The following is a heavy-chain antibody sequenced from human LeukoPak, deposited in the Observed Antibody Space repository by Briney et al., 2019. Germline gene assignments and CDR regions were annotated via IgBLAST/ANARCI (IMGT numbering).Heavy chain of an antibody. CDR1: GFTFSSYA. Sequence: GGSLRLSCAASGFTFSSYAMSWVRQAPGKGLEWVSAISGSGGSTYYADSVKGRFTISRDNSKNTLYLQMNSLRAEDTAVYYCARAYSSSWYYFDYWGQGTLVTVSS. D-gene: IGHD6-13*01. CDR2: ISGSGGST. J-gene: IGHJ4*02. CDR3: ARAYSSSWYYFDY. V-gene: IGHV3-23*01.